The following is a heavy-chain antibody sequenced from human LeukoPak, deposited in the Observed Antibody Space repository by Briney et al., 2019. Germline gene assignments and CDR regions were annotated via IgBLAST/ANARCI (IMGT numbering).Heavy chain of an antibody. V-gene: IGHV3-30*02. D-gene: IGHD2-2*01. CDR2: IRYDGSNK. J-gene: IGHJ4*02. CDR1: GFTFSSYG. CDR3: AKDSQDTVVVPAGIDY. Sequence: GGSLRLSCAASGFTFSSYGMHWVRRAPGKGLEWVAFIRYDGSNKYYADSVKGRFTISRDNSRNTLSLQMNSLRAEDTAVYYCAKDSQDTVVVPAGIDYWGQGTLVTVSS.